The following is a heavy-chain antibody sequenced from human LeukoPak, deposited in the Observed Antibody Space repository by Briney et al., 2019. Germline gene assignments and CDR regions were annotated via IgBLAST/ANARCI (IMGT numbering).Heavy chain of an antibody. J-gene: IGHJ4*02. Sequence: SQTLSLTCTVSGASISSNSYFWSSIRQPAGKGLEWMGRIYNSGITNYNPSLQSRLTISLDTSKNQFSLNLTSVTAADTAVYYCARVSRFWSGPFIDFWGQGTLVTVSS. CDR1: GASISSNSYF. D-gene: IGHD3-3*01. CDR3: ARVSRFWSGPFIDF. CDR2: IYNSGIT. V-gene: IGHV4-61*02.